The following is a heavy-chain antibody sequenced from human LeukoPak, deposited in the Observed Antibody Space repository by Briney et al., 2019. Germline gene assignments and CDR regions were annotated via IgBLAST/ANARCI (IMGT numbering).Heavy chain of an antibody. CDR3: VKDPGGSSGA. D-gene: IGHD6-19*01. J-gene: IGHJ4*02. V-gene: IGHV3-64D*06. Sequence: GGSLRLSCSASGFTFSSYVMHWVRQAPGKGLEYVSAISSNGGITYYADSVKGRFTISRDKSKNTLYLQMSSLRPEDTAVFCCVKDPGGSSGAWGQGTLVTVSS. CDR2: ISSNGGIT. CDR1: GFTFSSYV.